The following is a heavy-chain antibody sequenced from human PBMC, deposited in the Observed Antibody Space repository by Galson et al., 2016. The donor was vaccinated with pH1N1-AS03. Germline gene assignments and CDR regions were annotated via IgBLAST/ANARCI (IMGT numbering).Heavy chain of an antibody. CDR3: ARGGRGYDEPDDR. D-gene: IGHD5-12*01. V-gene: IGHV3-21*01. CDR2: ISSSSSYI. CDR1: GFTFSSYT. Sequence: SLRLSCAASGFTFSSYTLKWGRQSPGKGLEWVSSISSSSSYIYYADSVTGRFTISRDNDRKSLYLQIDSLGADDTAVYYCARGGRGYDEPDDRWGKGTRVAVSS. J-gene: IGHJ5*02.